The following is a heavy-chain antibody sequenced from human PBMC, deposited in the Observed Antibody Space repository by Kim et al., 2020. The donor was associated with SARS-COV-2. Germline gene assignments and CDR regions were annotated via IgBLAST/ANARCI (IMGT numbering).Heavy chain of an antibody. J-gene: IGHJ3*01. V-gene: IGHV3-23*01. CDR3: AKSRSSYYSGPFDL. Sequence: YADSVKGRFTISRDNSKNTLYLQMNSLRAEDTAVYYCAKSRSSYYSGPFDLWGQGTMVTVSS. D-gene: IGHD1-26*01.